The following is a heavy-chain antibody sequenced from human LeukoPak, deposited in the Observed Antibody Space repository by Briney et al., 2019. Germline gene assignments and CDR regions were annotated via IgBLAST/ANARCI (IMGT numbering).Heavy chain of an antibody. J-gene: IGHJ6*02. CDR3: ALGYYYYGMDV. CDR2: MNPNSGNT. D-gene: IGHD3-16*01. Sequence: SSVKVSCKASGYTFTRYDINWVRQATGQGLEWMGWMNPNSGNTGYAQKFQGRVTMTRNTYISTAYKELSSLRSEDTAVYYCALGYYYYGMDVWGQGTTVTVSS. CDR1: GYTFTRYD. V-gene: IGHV1-8*01.